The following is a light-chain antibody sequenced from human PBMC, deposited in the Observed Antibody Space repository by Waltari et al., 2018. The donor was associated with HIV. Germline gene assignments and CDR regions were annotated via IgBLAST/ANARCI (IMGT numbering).Light chain of an antibody. CDR3: CSYASSSVV. Sequence: QSALTQPASVSASPGQSITISCAGTSRDVGKFDLVSWYQQYPGLAPKLVISEVSDRPSGIPIRFSGSKSGNTASLTISGLQAEDEADYYCCSYASSSVVFGSGTKVTVL. V-gene: IGLV2-23*02. J-gene: IGLJ1*01. CDR1: SRDVGKFDL. CDR2: EVS.